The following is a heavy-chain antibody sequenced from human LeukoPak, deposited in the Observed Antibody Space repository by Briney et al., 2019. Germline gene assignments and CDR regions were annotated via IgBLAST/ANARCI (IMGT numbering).Heavy chain of an antibody. J-gene: IGHJ6*02. CDR3: ARVHDSSGYYSYYYYYGMDV. CDR1: GFTVSSKD. V-gene: IGHV3-53*01. D-gene: IGHD3-22*01. Sequence: GGSLRLSCAASGFTVSSKDMNWVRQAPGKGLEWVSVLYSGGRTYYADSVKGRFTISRDNAKNSLYLQMNSLRAEDTAVYYCARVHDSSGYYSYYYYYGMDVWGQGTTVTVSS. CDR2: LYSGGRT.